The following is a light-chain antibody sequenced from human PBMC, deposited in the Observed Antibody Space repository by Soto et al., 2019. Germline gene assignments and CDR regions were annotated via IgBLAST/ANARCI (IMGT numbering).Light chain of an antibody. CDR1: SSDVGGYKY. J-gene: IGLJ1*01. CDR2: EVN. CDR3: SSYAGINNLGV. V-gene: IGLV2-8*01. Sequence: QSALTQPPSASGSPGQSVTISCTGTSSDVGGYKYVSWYQQHPGKAPKLMIFEVNKRPSGVPDRFSGSKSGNTASLTGSGLQAEDEADYYCSSYAGINNLGVFGTGTKVTVL.